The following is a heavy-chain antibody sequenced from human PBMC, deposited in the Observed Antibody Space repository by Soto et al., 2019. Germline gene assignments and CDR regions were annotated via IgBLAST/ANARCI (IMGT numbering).Heavy chain of an antibody. CDR3: AREGLAHCDYDGMDV. J-gene: IGHJ6*02. D-gene: IGHD2-21*02. V-gene: IGHV1-18*01. CDR1: GYSFTTYG. CDR2: ISAYNGNT. Sequence: QVQLVQSGGEVKKPGASVKVSCKTSGYSFTTYGISWVRQAPGQGLEWMGWISAYNGNTNYAQKLQGRVTMTTDTSTSTAYMERRSLRSDDTAVYYCAREGLAHCDYDGMDVWGQGSTVTVSS.